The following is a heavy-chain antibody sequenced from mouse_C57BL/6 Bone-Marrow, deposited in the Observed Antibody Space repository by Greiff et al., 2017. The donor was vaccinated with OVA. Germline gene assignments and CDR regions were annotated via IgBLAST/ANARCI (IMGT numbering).Heavy chain of an antibody. CDR2: ISYDGSN. D-gene: IGHD1-1*01. J-gene: IGHJ3*01. CDR1: GYSITSGYY. CDR3: ARDRGYYYGSSYGFAY. V-gene: IGHV3-6*01. Sequence: EVQLQESGPGLVKPSQSLSLTCSVTGYSITSGYYWNWIRQFPGNKLEWMGYISYDGSNNYNPSLKNRISITRDTSKNQFFLKLNSVTTEDTATYYCARDRGYYYGSSYGFAYWGQGTLVTVSA.